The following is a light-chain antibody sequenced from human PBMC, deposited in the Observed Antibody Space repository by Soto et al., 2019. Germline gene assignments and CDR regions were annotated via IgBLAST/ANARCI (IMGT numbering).Light chain of an antibody. CDR1: QSVSIK. CDR2: DTS. CDR3: QQYNNWPPIT. V-gene: IGKV3-15*01. J-gene: IGKJ5*01. Sequence: EIVLTQSPGTLSLSPGERATRSCRASQSVSIKLAWYQQKPGQAPRLLIYDTSTRATGIPAGFSGSGSGTEFTLTISSLQSEDFAVYYCQQYNNWPPITFGQGTRLEIK.